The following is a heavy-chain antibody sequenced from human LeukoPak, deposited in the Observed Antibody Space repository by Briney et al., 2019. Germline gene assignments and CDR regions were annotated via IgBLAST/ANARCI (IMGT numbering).Heavy chain of an antibody. D-gene: IGHD3-22*01. CDR1: GFTFSSYG. CDR2: ISGSGGST. Sequence: GGSLRLSCAASGFTFSSYGMSWVRQAPGKGLEWVSAISGSGGSTYYAYSVKGRFTISRDNSKNTLYLQMNSLRAEDTAVYYCAKDPDYYDSSGYYYGPWGQGTLVTVSS. CDR3: AKDPDYYDSSGYYYGP. V-gene: IGHV3-23*01. J-gene: IGHJ5*02.